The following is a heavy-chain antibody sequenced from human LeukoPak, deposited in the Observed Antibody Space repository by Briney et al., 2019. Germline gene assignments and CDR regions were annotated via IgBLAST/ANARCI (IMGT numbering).Heavy chain of an antibody. D-gene: IGHD3-10*01. CDR3: ARAAHNVMLWFGEHFDY. CDR1: GFTFSNYW. J-gene: IGHJ4*02. V-gene: IGHV3-74*01. Sequence: GGSLRLSCAASGFTFSNYWMHWVRQTPGKGLVWVSCVNNDGSSTNYADSVKGRFTISRDNAKNSLYLQMNSLRAEDTAVYYCARAAHNVMLWFGEHFDYWGQGTLVTVSS. CDR2: VNNDGSST.